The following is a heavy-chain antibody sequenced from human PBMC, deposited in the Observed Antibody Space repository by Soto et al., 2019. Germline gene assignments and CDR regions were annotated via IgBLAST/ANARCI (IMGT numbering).Heavy chain of an antibody. CDR2: IWYDGSNK. D-gene: IGHD6-19*01. V-gene: IGHV3-33*01. CDR3: ARDHGAVALYGMDV. CDR1: GFTFSSYG. Sequence: VQLVESGGGVVQPGRSLRLSCAASGFTFSSYGMHWVRQAPGKGLEWVAVIWYDGSNKYYADSVKGRFTISRDNSKNTLYLQMNSLRAEDTAVYYCARDHGAVALYGMDVWGQGTTVTVSS. J-gene: IGHJ6*02.